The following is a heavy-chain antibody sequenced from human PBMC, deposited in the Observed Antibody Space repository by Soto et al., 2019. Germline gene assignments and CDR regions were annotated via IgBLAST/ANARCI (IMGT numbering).Heavy chain of an antibody. Sequence: GGSLRLSCAASGFTFRSNWMSWVRQAPGKGLEWVANIKQDGSEKYYVDSVKGRFTISRDNAKNSLYLQMNSLRAEDTAVYYCATSGGGWLQPPVWGQGTLVTVSS. V-gene: IGHV3-7*03. J-gene: IGHJ4*02. CDR3: ATSGGGWLQPPV. CDR1: GFTFRSNW. CDR2: IKQDGSEK. D-gene: IGHD5-12*01.